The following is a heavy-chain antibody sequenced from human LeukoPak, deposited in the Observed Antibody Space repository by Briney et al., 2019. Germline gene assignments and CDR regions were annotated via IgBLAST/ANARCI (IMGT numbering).Heavy chain of an antibody. CDR2: IYYSGST. D-gene: IGHD3-22*01. Sequence: SETLSLTCTVSGGSISSSSYYWGWIRQPPGKGLEWIGSIYYSGSTYYNPSLKSRVTISVDTSKNQFSLKLSSVTAADTAVYYCARMYYYDSSGYYSDQFDAFDIWGQGKMVTVSS. CDR3: ARMYYYDSSGYYSDQFDAFDI. CDR1: GGSISSSSYY. V-gene: IGHV4-39*07. J-gene: IGHJ3*02.